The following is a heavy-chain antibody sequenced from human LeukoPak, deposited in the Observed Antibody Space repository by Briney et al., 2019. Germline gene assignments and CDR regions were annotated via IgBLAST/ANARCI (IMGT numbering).Heavy chain of an antibody. Sequence: PSETLSLTCTVSGGSISSGGYYWRWIRQHPGKGLEWIGYIYYSGSTYYNPSLKSRVTISVDTSKNQFSLKLSSVTAADTAVYYCARAYNVAAAGRIDCWGQGTLVTVSS. CDR3: ARAYNVAAAGRIDC. CDR2: IYYSGST. D-gene: IGHD6-13*01. CDR1: GGSISSGGYY. J-gene: IGHJ4*02. V-gene: IGHV4-31*03.